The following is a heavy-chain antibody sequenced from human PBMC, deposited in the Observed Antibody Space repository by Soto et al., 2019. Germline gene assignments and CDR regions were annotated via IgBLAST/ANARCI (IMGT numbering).Heavy chain of an antibody. CDR3: AKAVLRGTTSCQGAFDI. J-gene: IGHJ3*02. V-gene: IGHV3-23*01. Sequence: EVQLLESGGGLVQPGGSLRLSCAASGFTFSSYAMSWVRQAPGKGLEWVSAISGSGGSTYYADSVKGRFTISRDNSKNTLYLQMNSLRAEDTAVYYCAKAVLRGTTSCQGAFDIWGQGTMVPVSS. CDR1: GFTFSSYA. CDR2: ISGSGGST. D-gene: IGHD2-2*01.